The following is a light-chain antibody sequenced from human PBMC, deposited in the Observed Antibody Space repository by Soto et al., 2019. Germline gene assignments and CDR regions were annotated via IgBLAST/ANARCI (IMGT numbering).Light chain of an antibody. V-gene: IGKV1-33*01. J-gene: IGKJ2*01. Sequence: DIQMTQSPSSLSASVGDRVTITCQASQDISHYLNWYQQKPGKPPKLLIYGASNLETGVPSRFSGSGSETYFTFTISNLQPEDVATYYCHRYDSIPYAFGQGTKLEIK. CDR3: HRYDSIPYA. CDR2: GAS. CDR1: QDISHY.